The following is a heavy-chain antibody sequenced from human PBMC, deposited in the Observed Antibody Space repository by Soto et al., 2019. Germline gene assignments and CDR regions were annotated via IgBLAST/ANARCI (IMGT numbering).Heavy chain of an antibody. CDR2: IIPIFGTA. CDR1: GGTFSSYA. CDR3: ARVLGSSGYRKKDAFDI. J-gene: IGHJ3*02. V-gene: IGHV1-69*13. Sequence: ASVKVSCKASGGTFSSYAISWVRQAPGQGPEWMGGIIPIFGTANYAQKFQGRVTITADESTSTAYMELSSLRSEDTAVYYCARVLGSSGYRKKDAFDIWGQGTMVTVSS. D-gene: IGHD3-22*01.